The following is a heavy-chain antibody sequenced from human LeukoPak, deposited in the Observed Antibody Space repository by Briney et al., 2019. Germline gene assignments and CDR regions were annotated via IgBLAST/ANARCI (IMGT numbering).Heavy chain of an antibody. D-gene: IGHD6-13*01. V-gene: IGHV1-69*02. CDR2: IIPILGIA. J-gene: IGHJ4*02. Sequence: SSVTVSCKPSGGTVRSYSILWVRQAPGQGLEWMGRIIPILGIANYAQKFQGRVTITADKYTSTAYMELSSLRSEDTAVYYCARQEIAAAGPSFDYWGQGTLVTVSS. CDR1: GGTVRSYS. CDR3: ARQEIAAAGPSFDY.